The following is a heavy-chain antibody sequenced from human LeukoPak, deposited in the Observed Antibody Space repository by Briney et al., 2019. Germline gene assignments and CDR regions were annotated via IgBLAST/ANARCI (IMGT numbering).Heavy chain of an antibody. V-gene: IGHV3-9*01. J-gene: IGHJ4*02. CDR2: ISWASGDI. Sequence: SLRLSCAASGFTFDDYAMHWVRQGPGKGLEWVSGISWASGDIGYADSVEGRFTISRDNAKNSLYLQMNSLRADDTALYYCAKDFYGTSSAAFDSWGQGTLVTVSS. CDR3: AKDFYGTSSAAFDS. CDR1: GFTFDDYA. D-gene: IGHD6-6*01.